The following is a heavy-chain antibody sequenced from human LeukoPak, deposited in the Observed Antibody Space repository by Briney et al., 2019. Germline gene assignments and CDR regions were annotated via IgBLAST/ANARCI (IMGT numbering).Heavy chain of an antibody. CDR2: IYTSGST. V-gene: IGHV4-38-2*02. CDR1: GYSISSGYY. Sequence: SETLSLTCAVSGYSISSGYYWGWIRQPPGKGLEWIGHIYTSGSTNYNPSLKSRVTISVDTSKNQFSLKLSSLTAADTAVYYCAREGYDSLWGQGTLVTVSS. CDR3: AREGYDSL. D-gene: IGHD3-3*01. J-gene: IGHJ4*02.